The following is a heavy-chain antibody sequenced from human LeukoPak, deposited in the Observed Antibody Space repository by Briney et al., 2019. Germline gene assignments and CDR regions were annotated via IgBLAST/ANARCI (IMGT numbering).Heavy chain of an antibody. D-gene: IGHD4-17*01. V-gene: IGHV3-48*03. CDR2: ISSSGSTI. Sequence: PGGSLRLSCAASGFTFSSYEMNWVRQAPGKGLGWVSYISSSGSTIYYADSVKGRFTISRDNAKNSLYLQMNSLRAEDTAVYYCASYFHYGDYASLWYWGQGTLVSVSS. J-gene: IGHJ4*02. CDR3: ASYFHYGDYASLWY. CDR1: GFTFSSYE.